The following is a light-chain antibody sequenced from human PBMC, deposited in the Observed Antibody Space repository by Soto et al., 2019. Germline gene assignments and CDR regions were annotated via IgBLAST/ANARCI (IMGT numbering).Light chain of an antibody. V-gene: IGLV2-8*01. J-gene: IGLJ1*01. Sequence: QSGLTQPPSASGSPGQSVTISCTGTSSDVGGYNYVSWYQQHPGKAPKLMIYEVSKRPSGVPDRFSGSKSGNTASLTVSGLQAEDEADYYCSSYAGSNNPPYVFGTGTKLTVL. CDR2: EVS. CDR3: SSYAGSNNPPYV. CDR1: SSDVGGYNY.